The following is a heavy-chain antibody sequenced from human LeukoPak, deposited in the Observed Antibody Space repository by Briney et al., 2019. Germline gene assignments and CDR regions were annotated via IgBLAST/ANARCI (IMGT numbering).Heavy chain of an antibody. J-gene: IGHJ5*02. CDR3: ARARLRVVPAAMATEYNWFDP. CDR1: GGSFSGYY. Sequence: SETLSLTCAVYGGSFSGYYWSWIRQPLGKGLEWIGEINISGSTNYNPSLKSRVTISVDTSKNQFSLKLSSVTAADTAVYYCARARLRVVPAAMATEYNWFDPWGQGTLVTVPS. D-gene: IGHD2-2*01. CDR2: INISGST. V-gene: IGHV4-34*01.